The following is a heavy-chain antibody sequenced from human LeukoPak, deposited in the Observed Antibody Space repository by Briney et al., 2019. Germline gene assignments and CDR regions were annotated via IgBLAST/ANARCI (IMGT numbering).Heavy chain of an antibody. Sequence: ASVKVSCKASGYTFTSYGISWVRQAPGQGLEWMGWISAYNGNTNYAQKLQGRVTMTTDTSTSTAYMELRSLRSDDTAVYYCARVAPGSGRYHTAFGGFDYWGQGTLVTVSS. CDR1: GYTFTSYG. V-gene: IGHV1-18*01. CDR2: ISAYNGNT. CDR3: ARVAPGSGRYHTAFGGFDY. J-gene: IGHJ4*02. D-gene: IGHD3-10*01.